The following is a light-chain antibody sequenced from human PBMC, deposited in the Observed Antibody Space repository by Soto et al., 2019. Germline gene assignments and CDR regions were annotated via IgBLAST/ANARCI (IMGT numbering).Light chain of an antibody. CDR2: GAS. CDR3: QQCYNGTPWT. J-gene: IGKJ1*01. V-gene: IGKV3-15*01. CDR1: QNVGNN. Sequence: EILSIHYPATLSLSPGERSTLSCMASQNVGNNLVWYQQKPGQAPRLLIYGASTRAAGIPDRFSGSGSGTEFTLTISGLQSDDFAVHYCQQCYNGTPWTFGQGTKVDIK.